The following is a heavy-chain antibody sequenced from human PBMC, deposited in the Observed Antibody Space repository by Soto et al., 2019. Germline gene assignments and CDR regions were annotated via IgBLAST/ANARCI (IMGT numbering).Heavy chain of an antibody. Sequence: SQTLSLTCAISGDSVSSNSAAWNWISQSPPRGLEWLGRTYYRSKWYNDYAVSVKSRITINPDTSKNQFSLQLNSVTPEDTAVYYCARDYSNYDYYYYGMDVWGQGTTVTVSS. CDR3: ARDYSNYDYYYYGMDV. CDR1: GDSVSSNSAA. J-gene: IGHJ6*02. D-gene: IGHD4-4*01. CDR2: TYYRSKWYN. V-gene: IGHV6-1*01.